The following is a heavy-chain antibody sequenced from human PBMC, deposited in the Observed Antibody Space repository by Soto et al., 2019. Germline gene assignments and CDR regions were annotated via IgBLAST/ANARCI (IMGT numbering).Heavy chain of an antibody. CDR3: ARGSIAARPSYYYYGMDV. V-gene: IGHV4-34*01. Sequence: PSETLSLTXAVYGGSFSGYYWSWIRQPPGKGLEWIGEINHSGSTNYNPSLKSRVTISVDTSKNQFSLKLSSVTAADTAVYYCARGSIAARPSYYYYGMDVWGQGTTVTVS. D-gene: IGHD6-6*01. CDR1: GGSFSGYY. CDR2: INHSGST. J-gene: IGHJ6*02.